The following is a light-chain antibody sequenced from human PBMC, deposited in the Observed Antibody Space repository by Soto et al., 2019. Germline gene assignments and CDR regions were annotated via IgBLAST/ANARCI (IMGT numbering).Light chain of an antibody. V-gene: IGKV3-15*01. Sequence: EIAMTQSPATLSVSPGERATLYCRASQSMSSNLAWYQQRPGQAPRLLIYGASTRATGIPARFSGSGSGTDFTLTISSLQSEDFAVYYCQQYNKGPVTFGQGTKVDI. CDR2: GAS. CDR3: QQYNKGPVT. CDR1: QSMSSN. J-gene: IGKJ1*01.